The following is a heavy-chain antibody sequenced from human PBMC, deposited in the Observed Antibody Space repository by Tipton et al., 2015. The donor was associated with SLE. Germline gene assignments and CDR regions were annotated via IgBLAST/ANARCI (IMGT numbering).Heavy chain of an antibody. J-gene: IGHJ4*02. D-gene: IGHD5/OR15-5a*01. CDR2: IYYSGST. CDR1: GGSISSYY. V-gene: IGHV4-59*01. Sequence: TLSLTCTVSGGSISSYYWSWIRQPPGKGLEWIGYIYYSGSTNYNPSLKSRVTISVDTSKNQFSLKLSSVTAADTAVYYCARGGSVSYFDSWGQGTLVTVSS. CDR3: ARGGSVSYFDS.